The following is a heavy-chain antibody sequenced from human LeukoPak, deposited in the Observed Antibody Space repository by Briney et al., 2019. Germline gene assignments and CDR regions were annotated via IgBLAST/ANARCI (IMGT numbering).Heavy chain of an antibody. CDR2: INHSGST. Sequence: SETLSLTCAVYGGSFSGYYWSWIRQPPGKGLEWIGEINHSGSTNYNPSLKSRVTISVDTSKNQFSLKLTSVTAADTAVYYCARAYYYGSGSYGLDYWGQGTLVTVSS. V-gene: IGHV4-34*01. D-gene: IGHD3-10*01. J-gene: IGHJ4*02. CDR3: ARAYYYGSGSYGLDY. CDR1: GGSFSGYY.